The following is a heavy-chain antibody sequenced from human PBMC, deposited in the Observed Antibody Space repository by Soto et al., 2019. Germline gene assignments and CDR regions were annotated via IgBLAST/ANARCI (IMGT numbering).Heavy chain of an antibody. D-gene: IGHD1-7*01. CDR3: ARRDPGTSVDY. Sequence: QVQLQESGPGLVKPSATLSLTCAVSGGSFTSNNWWTWVRQPPGQGLEWIGEIYRTGSTNYSPSLKSRVTTSLDKSENQVSLKVTPLTTADTAVYDCARRDPGTSVDYWGQGTLVTVSS. CDR1: GGSFTSNNW. V-gene: IGHV4-4*02. CDR2: IYRTGST. J-gene: IGHJ4*02.